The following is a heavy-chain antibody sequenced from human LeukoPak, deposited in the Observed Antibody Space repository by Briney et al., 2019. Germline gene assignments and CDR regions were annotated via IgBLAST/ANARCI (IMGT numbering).Heavy chain of an antibody. J-gene: IGHJ6*03. V-gene: IGHV3-7*01. Sequence: AGGSLRLSCAASGFTFSSYWMSWVRQAPGKGLEWVANIKQDGSEKYYVDSVKGRFTISRDNAKNSLYLQMNSLRAEDTAVYYCARDSCSSTSCFSGYYYYYMDVWGKGTTVTVSS. CDR2: IKQDGSEK. CDR1: GFTFSSYW. D-gene: IGHD2-2*01. CDR3: ARDSCSSTSCFSGYYYYYMDV.